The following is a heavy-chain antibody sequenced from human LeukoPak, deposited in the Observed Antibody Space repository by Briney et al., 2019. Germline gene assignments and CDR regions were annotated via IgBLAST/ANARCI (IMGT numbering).Heavy chain of an antibody. Sequence: GGSLRLSCAASGFTFSSSAMSWVRQAPGKGLEWVSAITSGGTTFYADSGKGRFTISRDNSKNTLYLQMNSLRAEDSALYYCAKRDSSGNYYFDYWGQGTLVTVSS. CDR3: AKRDSSGNYYFDY. V-gene: IGHV3-23*01. CDR1: GFTFSSSA. D-gene: IGHD3-22*01. CDR2: ITSGGTT. J-gene: IGHJ4*02.